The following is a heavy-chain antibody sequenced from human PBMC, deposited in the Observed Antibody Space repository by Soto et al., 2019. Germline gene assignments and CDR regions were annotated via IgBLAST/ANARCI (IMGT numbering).Heavy chain of an antibody. Sequence: GASVKVSCKASGYTFTNYAMHWLRQATGQRLEWMGWINAGNGNTKYSQKFQGRVTITRDTSASTAYMELSSLRSEDTAVYYCAREGDVPYYYYGMDIWGQGTTVTVSS. V-gene: IGHV1-3*01. D-gene: IGHD2-21*02. CDR2: INAGNGNT. CDR3: AREGDVPYYYYGMDI. J-gene: IGHJ6*02. CDR1: GYTFTNYA.